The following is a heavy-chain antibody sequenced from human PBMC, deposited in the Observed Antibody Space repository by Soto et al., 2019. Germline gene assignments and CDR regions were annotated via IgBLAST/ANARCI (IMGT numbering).Heavy chain of an antibody. CDR1: GYTFTKFH. CDR2: IDPSGGVT. D-gene: IGHD3-10*01. V-gene: IGHV1-46*01. J-gene: IGHJ4*02. Sequence: ASVKVSCKASGYTFTKFHIHWVRQAPGQGLEWMGMIDPSGGVTRDAQRFQGRITMTSDTSTSSVYMELRGLTSEDTAVYYCARVVLGNENNKTMGSFLDHGGPETLVPVPS. CDR3: ARVVLGNENNKTMGSFLDH.